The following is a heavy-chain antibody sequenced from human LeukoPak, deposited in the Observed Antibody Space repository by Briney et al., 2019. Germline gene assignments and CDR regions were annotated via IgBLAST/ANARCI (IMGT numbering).Heavy chain of an antibody. J-gene: IGHJ6*02. CDR3: ARDATRYGMDV. Sequence: ASVKVSCKASGYTFASYAMHWVRQAPGQRLEWMGWINAGNGNTKYSQKFQGRVTITRDTSASTAYMELSSLRSEDTAVYYCARDATRYGMDVWGQGTTVTVSS. CDR2: INAGNGNT. CDR1: GYTFASYA. V-gene: IGHV1-3*01.